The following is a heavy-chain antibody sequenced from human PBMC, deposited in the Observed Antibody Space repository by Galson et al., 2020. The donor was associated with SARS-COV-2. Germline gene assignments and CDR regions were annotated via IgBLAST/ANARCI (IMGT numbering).Heavy chain of an antibody. J-gene: IGHJ3*02. CDR3: ASLPSVFLNGGFDI. CDR2: TSYDGSNK. D-gene: IGHD2-8*01. V-gene: IGHV3-30-3*01. Sequence: QAGGSLRLSCAASGFSFISYAMHWVRQAPGKGLEWVAVTSYDGSNKYYADSVKGRFTISRDNSKNTLYLQMNSLRPEDTAVYYCASLPSVFLNGGFDIWGQGTMVTVSS. CDR1: GFSFISYA.